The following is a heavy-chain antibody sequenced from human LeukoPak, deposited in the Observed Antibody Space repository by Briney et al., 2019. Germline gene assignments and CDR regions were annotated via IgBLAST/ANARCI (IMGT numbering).Heavy chain of an antibody. V-gene: IGHV4-34*01. CDR3: AREGNDYGDYNWFDP. CDR2: INHSGST. CDR1: GGSFSGYY. Sequence: SETLSLTCAVYGGSFSGYYWSWIRQPPGKGLEWIGEINHSGSTNYNPSLKSRVTISVDTSKNQFSLKLSSVTAADSAVYYCAREGNDYGDYNWFDPWGQGTLVTVSS. J-gene: IGHJ5*02. D-gene: IGHD4-17*01.